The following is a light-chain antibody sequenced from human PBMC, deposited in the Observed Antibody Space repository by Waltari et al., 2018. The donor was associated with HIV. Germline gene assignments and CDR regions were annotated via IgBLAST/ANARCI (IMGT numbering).Light chain of an antibody. V-gene: IGKV3-20*01. CDR1: QSVDSSY. CDR2: ATS. J-gene: IGKJ5*01. Sequence: EMALAPSPVTLAFSPGYRATLSCRTSQSVDSSYIAWYQQKAGQAPRLLIYATSTSATDIPDRFSGSGSGTDFNLTISRLEREDFAVYYCLQYGRSPPITFGQGTRLEIK. CDR3: LQYGRSPPIT.